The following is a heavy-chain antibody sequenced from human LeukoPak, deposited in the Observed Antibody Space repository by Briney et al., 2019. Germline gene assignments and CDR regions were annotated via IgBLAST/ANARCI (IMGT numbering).Heavy chain of an antibody. Sequence: GGSLRLSCAASEFTFSSYTMNWVRQAPGKGLEWVSSISSSSSYIYYADSVKGRFTISRDNAKNSLYLQMNSLRAEDTAVYYCAKDTYYDFWSGYYHLTNWFDPWGQGTLVTVSS. J-gene: IGHJ5*02. CDR1: EFTFSSYT. D-gene: IGHD3-3*01. V-gene: IGHV3-21*01. CDR2: ISSSSSYI. CDR3: AKDTYYDFWSGYYHLTNWFDP.